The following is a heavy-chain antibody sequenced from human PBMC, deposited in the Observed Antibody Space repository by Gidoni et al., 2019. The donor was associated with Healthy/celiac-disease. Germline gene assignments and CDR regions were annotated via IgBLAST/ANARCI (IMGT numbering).Heavy chain of an antibody. Sequence: QVQLVQSGAEVKKPGSSVKVSCKASGGPFSSYAISWVRQAPGQGLEWMGRIIPILGIANYAQKFQGRVTITADKSTSTAYMELSSLRSEDTAVYYCASQSGSSTRAPVDYWGQGTLVTVSS. CDR2: IIPILGIA. D-gene: IGHD1-26*01. CDR1: GGPFSSYA. J-gene: IGHJ4*02. V-gene: IGHV1-69*04. CDR3: ASQSGSSTRAPVDY.